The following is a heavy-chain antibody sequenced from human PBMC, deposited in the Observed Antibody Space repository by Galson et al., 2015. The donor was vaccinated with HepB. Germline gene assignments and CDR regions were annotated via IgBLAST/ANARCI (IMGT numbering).Heavy chain of an antibody. D-gene: IGHD4-23*01. CDR3: ARDPDYGGYSFFDY. Sequence: SLRLSCAASGFTFSSYWMHWVRQAPGKGLVWVSRIKGDGSSTAYADSVKGRFTISRDNAKNTLYLQMNSLRAEDTAVYYCARDPDYGGYSFFDYWGQGTLVTVSS. CDR1: GFTFSSYW. CDR2: IKGDGSST. J-gene: IGHJ4*02. V-gene: IGHV3-74*01.